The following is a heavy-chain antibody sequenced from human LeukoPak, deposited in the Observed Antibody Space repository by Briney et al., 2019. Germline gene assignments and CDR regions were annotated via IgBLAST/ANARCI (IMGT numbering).Heavy chain of an antibody. CDR2: ISWNSGSI. CDR3: ARGGSYYHFDY. Sequence: GGSLRLSCAASGFTFDDYAMHWVRQAPGKGLEWVSGISWNSGSIGYAGSVKGRFTISRDNAKNSLYLQMNSLRAEDTALYYCARGGSYYHFDYWGQGTLVTVSS. J-gene: IGHJ4*02. D-gene: IGHD1-26*01. CDR1: GFTFDDYA. V-gene: IGHV3-9*01.